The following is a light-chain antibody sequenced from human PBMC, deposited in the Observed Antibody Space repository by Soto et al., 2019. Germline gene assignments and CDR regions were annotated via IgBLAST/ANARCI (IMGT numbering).Light chain of an antibody. CDR3: QPRSNWPSIT. J-gene: IGKJ5*01. CDR2: DAS. CDR1: QSVSSY. V-gene: IGKV3-11*01. Sequence: IVLTQSPATLSLSPGERATLSCRARQSVSSYLAWYQQKPGQAPRLLIYDASNRATGIPARFSGSGSGTDFTLTISSLVPEDFAVYYCQPRSNWPSITFGQGTRLEIK.